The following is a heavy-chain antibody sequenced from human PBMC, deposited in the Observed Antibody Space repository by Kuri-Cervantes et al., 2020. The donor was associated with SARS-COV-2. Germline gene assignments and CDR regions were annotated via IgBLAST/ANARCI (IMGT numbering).Heavy chain of an antibody. Sequence: AAVPVSCQASGYTFTSYGISWVRPAPGQGLEWMGWISAYNGNTNYAQKLQGRVTMTTDTSTSTAYMELRSLRSDDTAVYYRAITDYGDYVFYYWGQGTLVTVSS. CDR3: AITDYGDYVFYY. V-gene: IGHV1-18*04. CDR1: GYTFTSYG. D-gene: IGHD4-17*01. J-gene: IGHJ4*02. CDR2: ISAYNGNT.